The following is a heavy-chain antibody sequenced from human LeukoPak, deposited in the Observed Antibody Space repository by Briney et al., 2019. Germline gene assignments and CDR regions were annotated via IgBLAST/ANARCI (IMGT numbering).Heavy chain of an antibody. Sequence: GGSLRLSCAASGFTFSDYWMSWVRQAPGKGLEWVATIRQDGSQKYYVDSVKGRFTISRDNAKNSLYLQMNSLRAEDTAVYYCARESGSVTSEVDFDYWGQGTLVTVSS. CDR1: GFTFSDYW. J-gene: IGHJ4*02. CDR2: IRQDGSQK. D-gene: IGHD4-17*01. CDR3: ARESGSVTSEVDFDY. V-gene: IGHV3-7*01.